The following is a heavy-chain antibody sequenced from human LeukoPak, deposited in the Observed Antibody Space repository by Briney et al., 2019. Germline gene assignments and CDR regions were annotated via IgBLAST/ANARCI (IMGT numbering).Heavy chain of an antibody. CDR1: GFTFSSYW. J-gene: IGHJ4*02. Sequence: GGSLRLSCAASGFTFSSYWMSWVRQAPGKGLEWVANIKQDGSEKYYVDSVKGRFTISRDNAKNSLYLQMNSLRAEDTAVYYCAREDRGYYDSSGYLDYWGQGTLVTVSS. D-gene: IGHD3-22*01. V-gene: IGHV3-7*01. CDR3: AREDRGYYDSSGYLDY. CDR2: IKQDGSEK.